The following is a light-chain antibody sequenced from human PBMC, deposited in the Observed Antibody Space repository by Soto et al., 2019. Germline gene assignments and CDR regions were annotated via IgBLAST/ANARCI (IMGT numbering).Light chain of an antibody. CDR3: QLRSNWPPVT. CDR1: QSVSSY. V-gene: IGKV3-11*01. CDR2: DAS. J-gene: IGKJ4*01. Sequence: EIVLTQSPATLSLSPGERATLSCRASQSVSSYLAWYQQKPGQAPRLLIYDASNRATGIPARFSGSGSGTDFSLPISSLAPEDFAVYYCQLRSNWPPVTFGGGTKVEIK.